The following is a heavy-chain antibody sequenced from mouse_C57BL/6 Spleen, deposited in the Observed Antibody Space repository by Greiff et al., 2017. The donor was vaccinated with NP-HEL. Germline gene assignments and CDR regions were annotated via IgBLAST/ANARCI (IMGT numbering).Heavy chain of an antibody. CDR1: GFSLTSYG. CDR2: IWSGGST. V-gene: IGHV2-2*01. CDR3: ARKRYYYGSSYGYAMDY. D-gene: IGHD1-1*01. J-gene: IGHJ4*01. Sequence: QVQLKESGPGLVQPSQSLSITCTVSGFSLTSYGVHWVRQSPGKGLEWLGVIWSGGSTDYNAAFISRLSISKDNSKSQVFFKMNSLQADDTAIYYCARKRYYYGSSYGYAMDYWGQGTSVTVSS.